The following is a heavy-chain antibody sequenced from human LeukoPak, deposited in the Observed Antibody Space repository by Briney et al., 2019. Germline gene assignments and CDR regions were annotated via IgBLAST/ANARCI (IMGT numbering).Heavy chain of an antibody. CDR3: ARGYCSSTSCYWGRAFDI. Sequence: PSETLSLTCTVSGGSISSHYWSWIRQPPGKGLEGMGNIYYSGSTYYNPSLKSRVTISVDTSKNQFSLKLSSVTAADTAVYYCARGYCSSTSCYWGRAFDIWGQGTMVTVSS. CDR1: GGSISSHY. J-gene: IGHJ3*02. CDR2: IYYSGST. D-gene: IGHD2-2*01. V-gene: IGHV4-59*06.